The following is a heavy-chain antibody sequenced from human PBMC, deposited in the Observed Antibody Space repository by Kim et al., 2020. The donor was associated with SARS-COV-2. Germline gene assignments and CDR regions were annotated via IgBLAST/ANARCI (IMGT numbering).Heavy chain of an antibody. D-gene: IGHD3-9*01. CDR3: TTGGVVRYFDWLLPYFDY. Sequence: KGRFTISRDDSKNTLYLQMNSLKTEDTAVYYCTTGGVVRYFDWLLPYFDYWGQGTLVTVSS. V-gene: IGHV3-15*01. J-gene: IGHJ4*02.